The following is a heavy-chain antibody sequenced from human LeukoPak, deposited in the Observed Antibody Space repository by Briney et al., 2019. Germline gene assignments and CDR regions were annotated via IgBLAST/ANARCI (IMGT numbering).Heavy chain of an antibody. CDR1: GFTFYSYA. CDR3: ATALPPRTLTMTSYFDY. CDR2: ISGSGGSI. D-gene: IGHD4/OR15-4a*01. J-gene: IGHJ4*02. V-gene: IGHV3-23*01. Sequence: PGGSLRLSCAASGFTFYSYAMNWVRQAPGKGLEWVPDISGSGGSIYHADSVKGRFTISRDNSKNTLYLQMNSLRAEDTAVYYCATALPPRTLTMTSYFDYWGQGTLVTVSS.